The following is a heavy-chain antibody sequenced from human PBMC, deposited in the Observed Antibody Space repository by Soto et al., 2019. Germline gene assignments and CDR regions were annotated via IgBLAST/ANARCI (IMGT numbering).Heavy chain of an antibody. D-gene: IGHD6-19*01. V-gene: IGHV6-1*01. CDR1: GDSVSSNSAA. J-gene: IGHJ4*02. CDR3: ARETESIAVAGTGLYYFDY. CDR2: TYYRSKWYN. Sequence: SQTLSLTCAISGDSVSSNSAAWNWIRQSPSRGLEWLGRTYYRSKWYNDYAVSVESRITINPDTSKNQFSLQLNSVTPEDTAVYYCARETESIAVAGTGLYYFDYWGQGTLVTVSS.